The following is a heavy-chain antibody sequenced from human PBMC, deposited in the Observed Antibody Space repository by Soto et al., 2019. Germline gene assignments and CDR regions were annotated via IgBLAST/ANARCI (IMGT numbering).Heavy chain of an antibody. J-gene: IGHJ3*02. D-gene: IGHD1-7*01. CDR1: SGSISSGGYY. CDR3: AVKGLELQRAFDI. Sequence: QVQLQESGPGLVKPSQTLSLTCTVFSGSISSGGYYWSWIRQHPGKGLEWIGYIYYSGTTYYNPSLTRRVTLSVDTSKNQFSLNLSSVTAADTAVYYCAVKGLELQRAFDIWGQGTMVTVSS. V-gene: IGHV4-31*03. CDR2: IYYSGTT.